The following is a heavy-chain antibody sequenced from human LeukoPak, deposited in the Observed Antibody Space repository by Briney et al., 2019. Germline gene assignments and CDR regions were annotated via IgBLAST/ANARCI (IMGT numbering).Heavy chain of an antibody. D-gene: IGHD4-17*01. J-gene: IGHJ6*04. CDR1: GGSISSSNW. CDR2: IYHSGST. Sequence: PSETLSLTCAVFGGSISSSNWWSWVRQPPGKGLEWIGEIYHSGSTNYNPSLKSRVTISVDKSKNQFSLKLSSVTAADTAVYYCARDLRLRPFYYYYGMDVWGKGTTVTVSS. V-gene: IGHV4-4*02. CDR3: ARDLRLRPFYYYYGMDV.